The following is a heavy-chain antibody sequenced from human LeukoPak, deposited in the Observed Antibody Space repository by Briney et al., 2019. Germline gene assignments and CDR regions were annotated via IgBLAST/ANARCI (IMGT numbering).Heavy chain of an antibody. V-gene: IGHV4-38-2*01. D-gene: IGHD3-10*02. Sequence: SETLSLTCGISGHSTTRGYYWAWFRQSPGKGPEWIATFFQSEKSFYNASLESRVFMSLGTSKSQFSLNLTSVTAADTAVYYCARVLPVPYLLDSWGQGTHVTVSS. CDR2: FFQSEKS. J-gene: IGHJ4*02. CDR3: ARVLPVPYLLDS. CDR1: GHSTTRGYY.